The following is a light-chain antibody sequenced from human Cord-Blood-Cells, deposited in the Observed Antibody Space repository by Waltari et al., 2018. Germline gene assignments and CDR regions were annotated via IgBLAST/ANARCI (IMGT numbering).Light chain of an antibody. CDR1: QSVSSSY. CDR3: QQYGSSPWT. CDR2: GAS. J-gene: IGKJ1*01. V-gene: IGKV3-20*01. Sequence: EIVLTQSPGTLSLSPGERATLSCRARQSVSSSYLAWYQQKPGQARRLLIYGASSRATGIPDRFSGSGSGTDFTLTISRLEPEDFAVYYCQQYGSSPWTFGQGTKVEI.